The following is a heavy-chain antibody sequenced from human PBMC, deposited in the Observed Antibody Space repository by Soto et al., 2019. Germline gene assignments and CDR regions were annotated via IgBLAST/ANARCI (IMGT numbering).Heavy chain of an antibody. Sequence: GGSLRLSCAGSGFNFSYFGVHWVRQAPGKGLEWVAVISYDGNKKSYADSVKGRFTSYRDNTKNTVFLQIDSLRPDDTAVYYCAKGSLVVITVGGHFDYWGQGTLVTVSS. CDR3: AKGSLVVITVGGHFDY. J-gene: IGHJ4*02. CDR1: GFNFSYFG. D-gene: IGHD3-22*01. V-gene: IGHV3-30*18. CDR2: ISYDGNKK.